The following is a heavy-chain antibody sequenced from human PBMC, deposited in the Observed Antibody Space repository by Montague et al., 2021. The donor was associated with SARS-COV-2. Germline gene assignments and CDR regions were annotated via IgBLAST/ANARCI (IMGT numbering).Heavy chain of an antibody. V-gene: IGHV4-59*01. CDR2: IDYSGST. CDR3: ARLPYDNSYGMDV. CDR1: GGSISTYY. J-gene: IGHJ6*02. D-gene: IGHD3-9*01. Sequence: SETLSLTCTVSGGSISTYYWNWIRQFPGKGLEWIGYIDYSGSTNYNPSLQSRVIISVDRSKIQFSLKLNSVTAADTAIYYCARLPYDNSYGMDVWGQGNTVHVSS.